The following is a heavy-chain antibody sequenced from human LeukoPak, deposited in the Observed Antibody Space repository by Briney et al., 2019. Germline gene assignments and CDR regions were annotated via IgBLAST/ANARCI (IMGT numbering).Heavy chain of an antibody. CDR1: GGSFSGYY. J-gene: IGHJ3*02. V-gene: IGHV4-34*01. CDR3: ARETYYYDSSGPPHAFDI. CDR2: INHSGST. D-gene: IGHD3-22*01. Sequence: SETLSLTCAVYGGSFSGYYWSWIRQPPGKGLEWIGEINHSGSTNYNPSLKSRVTISVDTSKNQFSLKLSSVTAADTAVYYCARETYYYDSSGPPHAFDIWGQGTMVTVPS.